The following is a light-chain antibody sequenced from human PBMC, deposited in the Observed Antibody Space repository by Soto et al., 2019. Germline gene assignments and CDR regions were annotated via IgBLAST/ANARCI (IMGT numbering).Light chain of an antibody. CDR3: TSYTSTSTPYV. J-gene: IGLJ1*01. CDR1: SSDVGRYTY. CDR2: DVY. Sequence: QSVLTQPASVSGSPGQSITISCAGTSSDVGRYTYVSWYQQHPGKAPKLIIYDVYNRPPGVSTRFSGSKSGNTASLTISGLQAEDEADYYCTSYTSTSTPYVFGGGTKVTVL. V-gene: IGLV2-14*01.